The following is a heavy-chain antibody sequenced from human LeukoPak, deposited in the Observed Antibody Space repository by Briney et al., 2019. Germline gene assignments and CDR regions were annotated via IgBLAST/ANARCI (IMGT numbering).Heavy chain of an antibody. J-gene: IGHJ5*02. CDR3: ARQSYDSTTYGASFDP. CDR1: GYNFSRYW. Sequence: GESLKISCKGSGYNFSRYWIGWVRQMPGKGLEWMGSIDPGDSDTRYSPSFQGQVTISADKSISTAYLQWSSLKASDTAMYYCARQSYDSTTYGASFDPWGQGTLVTVSS. V-gene: IGHV5-51*01. D-gene: IGHD2/OR15-2a*01. CDR2: IDPGDSDT.